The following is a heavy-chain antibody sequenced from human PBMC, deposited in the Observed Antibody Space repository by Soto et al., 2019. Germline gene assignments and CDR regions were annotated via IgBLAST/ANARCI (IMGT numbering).Heavy chain of an antibody. CDR2: IYSGGST. V-gene: IGHV3-66*01. CDR1: GFTVSSNY. J-gene: IGHJ3*02. D-gene: IGHD2-15*01. Sequence: EVQLVESGGGLVQPGGSLRLSCAASGFTVSSNYMSWVRQAPGKGLEWVSVIYSGGSTYYADSVKGRFTISRDKSKNTVYLQMNSLRAEDTAVYYCARALPRNAFDIWGQGTMVTVSS. CDR3: ARALPRNAFDI.